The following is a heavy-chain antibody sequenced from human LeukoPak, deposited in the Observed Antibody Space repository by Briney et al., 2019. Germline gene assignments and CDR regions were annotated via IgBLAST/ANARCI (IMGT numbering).Heavy chain of an antibody. D-gene: IGHD5-24*01. CDR3: ARDRWGFDY. Sequence: PGGSLRLSCAASGFTFSSYSMNWVRQAPGKGLEWVSYISSSSSTIYCADSVKGRFTISRDNAKNSLYLQMNSLRAEDTAVYYCARDRWGFDYWGQGTLVTVSS. CDR1: GFTFSSYS. V-gene: IGHV3-48*01. CDR2: ISSSSSTI. J-gene: IGHJ4*02.